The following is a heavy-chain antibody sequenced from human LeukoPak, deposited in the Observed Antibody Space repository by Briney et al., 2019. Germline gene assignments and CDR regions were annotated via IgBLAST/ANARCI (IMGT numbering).Heavy chain of an antibody. CDR2: IYPGNSET. V-gene: IGHV5-51*01. D-gene: IGHD2-15*01. J-gene: IGHJ4*02. CDR3: ARQYCSGGSCFHFDF. CDR1: GYNFAVHW. Sequence: GESLKISCKGSGYNFAVHWVAWVCQMPGKGLEWMGIIYPGNSETRYRPSFQGQVTISADKSISTAYLQWSSLKASDTAMYFCARQYCSGGSCFHFDFWGQGTLVTVSS.